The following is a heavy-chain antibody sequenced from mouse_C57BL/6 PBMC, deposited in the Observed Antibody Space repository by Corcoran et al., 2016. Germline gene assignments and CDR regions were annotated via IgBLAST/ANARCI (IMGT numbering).Heavy chain of an antibody. J-gene: IGHJ1*03. CDR3: ARRGIRYSNYWYFDV. Sequence: QIQLVQSGPELKKPGETVNISCKASGYTFTTYGMSWVKQAPGKGLKWMGWINTYSGVPTYADDFKGRFAFSLETSASTAYLQINNLKNEDTATYFCARRGIRYSNYWYFDVWGTGTTVTVSS. D-gene: IGHD2-5*01. CDR2: INTYSGVP. CDR1: GYTFTTYG. V-gene: IGHV9-3*01.